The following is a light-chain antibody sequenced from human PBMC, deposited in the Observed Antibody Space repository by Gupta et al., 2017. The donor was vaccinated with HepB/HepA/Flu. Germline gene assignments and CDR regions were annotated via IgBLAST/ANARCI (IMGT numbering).Light chain of an antibody. CDR2: QDS. CDR1: KLGDKY. CDR3: QAWDSSTVV. J-gene: IGLJ2*01. Sequence: SYELTKQPSVSVSPGQTASITCSGDKLGDKYACWYQQKPGQSPVLVIYQDSKRPSGIPERFSGSNSGNTATLTISGTQAMDEADYYCQAWDSSTVVFGGGTKLTVL. V-gene: IGLV3-1*01.